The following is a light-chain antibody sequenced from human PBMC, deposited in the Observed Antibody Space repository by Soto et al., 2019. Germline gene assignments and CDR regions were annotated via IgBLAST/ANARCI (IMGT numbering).Light chain of an antibody. V-gene: IGLV4-60*02. J-gene: IGLJ2*01. CDR1: SGHSTYI. Sequence: QPVLTQSSSASASLGSSVKLTYTLSSGHSTYIIAWHQQQPGKAPRYLMKLEGSGSYNKGSGIPDRFSGSSSGADRYLTISNLQFEDEADYHCETWDTNVVVFGGGTKLTVL. CDR3: ETWDTNVVV. CDR2: LEGSGSY.